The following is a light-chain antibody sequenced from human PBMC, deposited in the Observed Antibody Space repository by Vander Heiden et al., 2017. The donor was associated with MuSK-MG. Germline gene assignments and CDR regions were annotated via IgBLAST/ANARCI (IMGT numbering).Light chain of an antibody. Sequence: EIVVTQSPATLSVSPGERASLSCRASQGLSTNLAWYQQKPGRAPRLLIYDASTRASGIPDRFSGSGSGTEFTLTISSRQSEDFAVYYCQHENNCPVTFGQGTLVDIK. CDR1: QGLSTN. CDR3: QHENNCPVT. V-gene: IGKV3-15*01. J-gene: IGKJ5*01. CDR2: DAS.